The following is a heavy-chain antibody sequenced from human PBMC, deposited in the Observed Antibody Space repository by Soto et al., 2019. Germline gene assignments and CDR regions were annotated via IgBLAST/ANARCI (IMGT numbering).Heavy chain of an antibody. J-gene: IGHJ6*02. D-gene: IGHD3-10*01. CDR2: ISGSGGST. Sequence: GGSLRLSCAASGFTFSSYAMSWVRQAPGKGLEWVSAISGSGGSTYYADSVKGRFTISRDNSKNTLYLQMNSLRAEDTAVYYCAKSTERITMVRGVTRRYDYGMDVWGQGTTVTVSS. CDR3: AKSTERITMVRGVTRRYDYGMDV. V-gene: IGHV3-23*01. CDR1: GFTFSSYA.